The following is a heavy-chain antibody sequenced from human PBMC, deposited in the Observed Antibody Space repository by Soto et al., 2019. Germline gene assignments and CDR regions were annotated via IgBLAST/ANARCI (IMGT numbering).Heavy chain of an antibody. J-gene: IGHJ6*02. CDR2: IIPIFGTA. Sequence: SVKVSCKASGGTFSSYAISWVRQAPGQGLEWMGGIIPIFGTANYAQKFQGRVTITADESTSTAYMELSSLRSEDTAVYHCARCADSGYDYNYYYYYGMDVWGQGTTVTVSS. D-gene: IGHD5-12*01. CDR3: ARCADSGYDYNYYYYYGMDV. CDR1: GGTFSSYA. V-gene: IGHV1-69*13.